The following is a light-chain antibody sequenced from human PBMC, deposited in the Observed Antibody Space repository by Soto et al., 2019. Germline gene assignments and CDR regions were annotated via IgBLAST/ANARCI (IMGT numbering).Light chain of an antibody. V-gene: IGLV2-8*01. CDR2: EVS. J-gene: IGLJ1*01. CDR1: SSDVGGYNY. Sequence: QSALTQPPSASGSPGQSVTISCTGTSSDVGGYNYVSWYQQHPGKAPKLLIYEVSKRPSGVPDRFSGSKSGNTASLTVSGLEAEEEADYYCSSYAGSNAYVFGTGTKLTVL. CDR3: SSYAGSNAYV.